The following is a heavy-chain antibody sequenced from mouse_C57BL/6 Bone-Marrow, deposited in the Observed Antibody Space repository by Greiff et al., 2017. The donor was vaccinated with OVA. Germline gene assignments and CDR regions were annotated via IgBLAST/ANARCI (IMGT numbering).Heavy chain of an antibody. CDR1: GYTFTSYW. CDR3: ARSDYYGSSLFAY. V-gene: IGHV1-52*01. J-gene: IGHJ3*01. Sequence: VQLQQPGAELVRPGSSVKLSCKASGYTFTSYWMHWVKQRPIQGLEWIGNIDPSDSETHYNQKFKDKATLTVDKSSSTAYMQLSSLTSEDSAVYYCARSDYYGSSLFAYWGQGTLVTDSA. CDR2: IDPSDSET. D-gene: IGHD1-1*01.